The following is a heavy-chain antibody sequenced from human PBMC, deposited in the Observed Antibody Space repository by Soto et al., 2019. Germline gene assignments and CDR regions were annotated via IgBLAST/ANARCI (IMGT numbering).Heavy chain of an antibody. CDR2: INPHGGST. V-gene: IGHV1-46*01. J-gene: IGHJ5*02. D-gene: IGHD1-26*01. CDR3: ARSSGGNFGIIIEGTNWFAP. CDR1: RDTFTSYY. Sequence: SVKVSCMAPRDTFTSYYFNWVRQAPGQGLDWMGVINPHGGSTAYAQKFKGRVTLTRDTSASTVYMEVSSLTSEDTAMYYWARSSGGNFGIIIEGTNWFAPWGQGTLVTVSS.